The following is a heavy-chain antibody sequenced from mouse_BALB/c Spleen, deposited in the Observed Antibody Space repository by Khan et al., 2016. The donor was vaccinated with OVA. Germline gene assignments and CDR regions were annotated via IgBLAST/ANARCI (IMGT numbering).Heavy chain of an antibody. J-gene: IGHJ3*01. CDR2: INSNDGST. CDR3: GRMARTIN. Sequence: EVQLVESGGGLVQPGGSLKLSCAASGFTFSSYTMPWVRQTPDQRLELVATINSNDGSTNYTHNVKDRFTITRDNSKNTLYLQMSSLKSEDTAMYYCGRMARTINWGQGTTVTVSA. V-gene: IGHV5-6-3*01. CDR1: GFTFSSYT.